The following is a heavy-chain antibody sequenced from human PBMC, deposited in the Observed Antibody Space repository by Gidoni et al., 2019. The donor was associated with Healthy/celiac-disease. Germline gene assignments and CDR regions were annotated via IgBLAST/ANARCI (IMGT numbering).Heavy chain of an antibody. V-gene: IGHV4-39*01. CDR1: GGSISSSSYY. CDR2: IYYSGST. Sequence: QLQLQESGPGLVKPSETLSLTCTVSGGSISSSSYYWGWIRQPPGKGLEWIGSIYYSGSTYYNPSLKSRVTISVDTSKNQFSLKLSSVTAADTAVYYCARRGYYDSSGYYYLWYFQHWGQGTLVTVSS. J-gene: IGHJ1*01. D-gene: IGHD3-22*01. CDR3: ARRGYYDSSGYYYLWYFQH.